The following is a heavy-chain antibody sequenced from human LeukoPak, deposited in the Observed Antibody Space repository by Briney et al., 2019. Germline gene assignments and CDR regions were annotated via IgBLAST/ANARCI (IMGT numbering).Heavy chain of an antibody. V-gene: IGHV3-74*01. CDR2: INSDGSST. J-gene: IGHJ4*02. CDR1: GFTFSSYW. Sequence: PGGSLRLSCAASGFTFSSYWMHWVRHAPGKGLVWVARINSDGSSTSYADSVKGRLTISRDNAKNTLYLQMNSLRAEDTAVYYCASKRWQQSSFDYWGQGTLVTVSS. CDR3: ASKRWQQSSFDY. D-gene: IGHD5-24*01.